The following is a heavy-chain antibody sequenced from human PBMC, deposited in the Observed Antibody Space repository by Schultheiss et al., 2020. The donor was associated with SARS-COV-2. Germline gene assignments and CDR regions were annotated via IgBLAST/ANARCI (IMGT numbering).Heavy chain of an antibody. D-gene: IGHD6-13*01. Sequence: SVKVSCKASGFTFTSSAMQWVRQARGQRLEWIGWIVVGSGNTNYAQKFQGRVTMTRDTSTSTVYMELSSLRSEDTAVYYCARGLSSSWDRYYYYGMDVWGQGTTVTVSS. CDR3: ARGLSSSWDRYYYYGMDV. CDR2: IVVGSGNT. CDR1: GFTFTSSA. J-gene: IGHJ6*02. V-gene: IGHV1-58*02.